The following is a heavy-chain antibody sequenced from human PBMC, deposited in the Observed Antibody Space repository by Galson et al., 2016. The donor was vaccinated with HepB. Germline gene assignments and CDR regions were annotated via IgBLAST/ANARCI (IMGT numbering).Heavy chain of an antibody. CDR2: ITGGAGTT. V-gene: IGHV3-23*01. D-gene: IGHD3-16*01. CDR1: DFSFRSYA. Sequence: SLRLSCAASDFSFRSYAMAWVRQAPGKGLEWVSTITGGAGTTFYADSVKGRFSISRDNSKNTLHLQITGLRAEDTAVYYCARAAGGVMGSYYFDYWGQGTLDTVSS. CDR3: ARAAGGVMGSYYFDY. J-gene: IGHJ4*02.